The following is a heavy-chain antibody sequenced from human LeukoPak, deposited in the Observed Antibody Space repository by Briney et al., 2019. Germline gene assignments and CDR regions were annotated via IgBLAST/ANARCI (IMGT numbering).Heavy chain of an antibody. CDR3: ARYDVWGSYRAFDY. V-gene: IGHV4-39*01. CDR2: IYYSGST. CDR1: GGSISSSSYY. J-gene: IGHJ4*02. Sequence: SETLSLTCTVSGGSISSSSYYWGWIRQPPGKGLEWIGSIYYSGSTYYNPSLKSRVTISVDTSKNQFSLKLSSVTAADTAVYYGARYDVWGSYRAFDYWGQGTLVTVSS. D-gene: IGHD3-16*02.